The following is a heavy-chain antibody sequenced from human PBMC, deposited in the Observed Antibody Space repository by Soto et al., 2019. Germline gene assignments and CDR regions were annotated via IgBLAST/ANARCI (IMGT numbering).Heavy chain of an antibody. CDR3: AKNDDHGSSYHGMDV. J-gene: IGHJ6*01. D-gene: IGHD4-17*01. V-gene: IGHV4-59*01. Sequence: QVQLQESGPGLVKSSETLSLTCTVSGGYINSYYWNWIRQPPGKGLEWIGYIYYSGSTNYNPSLKSRVVISVDTSKNQFSLKLRSVTAADTAMYYYAKNDDHGSSYHGMDVWGQGTTVTVSS. CDR2: IYYSGST. CDR1: GGYINSYY.